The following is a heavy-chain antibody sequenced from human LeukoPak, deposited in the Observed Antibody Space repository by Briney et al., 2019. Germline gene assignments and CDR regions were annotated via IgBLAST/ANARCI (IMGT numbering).Heavy chain of an antibody. V-gene: IGHV3-23*01. Sequence: GGSLRLSCTASGFTFSSYAMNWVRQAPGKGLEWVSGIGAGGTFTYYADSVKGRFTIFRDNSRNTLYLQMNSLRDEDTAVYYCARIVGPRYFDYWGQGTLVTVSS. CDR1: GFTFSSYA. CDR3: ARIVGPRYFDY. J-gene: IGHJ4*02. D-gene: IGHD1-26*01. CDR2: IGAGGTFT.